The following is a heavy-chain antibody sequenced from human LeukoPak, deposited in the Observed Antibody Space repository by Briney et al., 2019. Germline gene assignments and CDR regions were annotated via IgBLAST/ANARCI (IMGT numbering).Heavy chain of an antibody. J-gene: IGHJ6*02. Sequence: SQTLSLTCTVSGGSISSGGYYWSWIRQHPGKGLEWIGEINHSGSTNYNPSLKSRVTISVDTSKNQFPLKLSSVTAADTAVYYCARGDSLDVWGQGTTVTVSS. D-gene: IGHD2-21*01. V-gene: IGHV4-31*03. CDR2: INHSGST. CDR3: ARGDSLDV. CDR1: GGSISSGGYY.